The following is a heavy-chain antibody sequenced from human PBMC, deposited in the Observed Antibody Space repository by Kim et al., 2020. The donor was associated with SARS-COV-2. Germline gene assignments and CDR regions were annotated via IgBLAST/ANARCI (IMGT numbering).Heavy chain of an antibody. CDR2: TYYRSKWYI. CDR1: VDSVSSNSAV. Sequence: QTLSLTCAISVDSVSSNSAVWNWIRQSPSRGLEWLGRTYYRSKWYIDYAVSVNGRITINPDTSQNQFSLQLNSVTPEDTAVYFCARDAPGSSYFDYWGQETLVTVSS. CDR3: ARDAPGSSYFDY. D-gene: IGHD3-10*01. V-gene: IGHV6-1*01. J-gene: IGHJ4*02.